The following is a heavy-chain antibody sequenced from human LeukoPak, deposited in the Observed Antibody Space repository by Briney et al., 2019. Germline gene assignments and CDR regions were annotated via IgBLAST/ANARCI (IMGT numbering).Heavy chain of an antibody. Sequence: GGSLRLSCAASGFTFSSYAMSWVRQAPGKGLEWVSSISGSGGSIYYVDSVKGRFTISRDNSKNTLYLQMDSLRAEDTAVYYCASKRGHCTNGVCRVWYYYYMDVWGKGTTVTVSS. V-gene: IGHV3-23*01. D-gene: IGHD2-8*01. J-gene: IGHJ6*03. CDR3: ASKRGHCTNGVCRVWYYYYMDV. CDR1: GFTFSSYA. CDR2: ISGSGGSI.